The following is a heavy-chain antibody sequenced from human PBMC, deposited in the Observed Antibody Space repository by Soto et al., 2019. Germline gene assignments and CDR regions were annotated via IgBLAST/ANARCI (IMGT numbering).Heavy chain of an antibody. J-gene: IGHJ4*02. CDR2: VIPIFDIT. V-gene: IGHV1-69*02. CDR1: GDTFSIYT. CDR3: ARDRDNSNWPNFDF. D-gene: IGHD6-13*01. Sequence: QVQLVQSGSEVKKPGSSVKVSCKASGDTFSIYTISWVRQAPGQGLEWMGRVIPIFDITSYTQRFQGRVTITADKSTTTVYMELSSLRSEDTAVYYCARDRDNSNWPNFDFWGQGTLVNVSS.